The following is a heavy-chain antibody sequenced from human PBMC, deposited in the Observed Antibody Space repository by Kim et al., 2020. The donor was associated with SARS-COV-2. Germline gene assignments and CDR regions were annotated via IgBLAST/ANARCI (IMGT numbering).Heavy chain of an antibody. D-gene: IGHD3-10*01. CDR1: GFTFSSYA. Sequence: GGSLRLSCAASGFTFSSYAMSWVRQAPGKGLEWVSVIYSGGSSTFYADSVKGRFTISRDNSKNTLYLQMNSLRAEDTAVYYCAKLVPWFVEGDWFDPWGQGTLVTVSS. CDR3: AKLVPWFVEGDWFDP. J-gene: IGHJ5*02. CDR2: IYSGGSST. V-gene: IGHV3-23*03.